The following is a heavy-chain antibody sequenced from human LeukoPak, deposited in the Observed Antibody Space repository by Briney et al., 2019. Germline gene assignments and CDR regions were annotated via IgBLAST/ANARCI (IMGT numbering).Heavy chain of an antibody. Sequence: PGGSLRLSCAASGFTFSSYAMSWDRQAPGKVLEWVSAISGSGGSTYYADSVKGRFTISRDNSKNTLYLQMNSLRAEDTAVYYCAKVSLLWFGEPSAFDIWGQGTMVTVSS. V-gene: IGHV3-23*01. CDR3: AKVSLLWFGEPSAFDI. J-gene: IGHJ3*02. CDR2: ISGSGGST. CDR1: GFTFSSYA. D-gene: IGHD3-10*01.